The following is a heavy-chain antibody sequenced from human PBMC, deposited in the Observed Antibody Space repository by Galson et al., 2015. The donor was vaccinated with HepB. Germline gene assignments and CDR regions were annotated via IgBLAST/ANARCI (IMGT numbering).Heavy chain of an antibody. J-gene: IGHJ6*02. CDR2: MTWSGSYI. CDR3: ARLDGPVDV. V-gene: IGHV3-21*01. Sequence: SLRLSCAASGFTFSTSTMNGVRQAPGKGPEWVSSMTWSGSYISYLDSVRGRFTISRDNAKNSLYLQMSSLRAEDSAVYYCARLDGPVDVWGQGTTVTVSS. CDR1: GFTFSTST. D-gene: IGHD1-1*01.